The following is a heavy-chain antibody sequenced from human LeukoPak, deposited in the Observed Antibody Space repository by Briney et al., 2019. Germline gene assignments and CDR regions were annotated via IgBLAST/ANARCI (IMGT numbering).Heavy chain of an antibody. V-gene: IGHV4-30-2*01. CDR3: ARALAAAGIGGSYYFDY. D-gene: IGHD6-13*01. J-gene: IGHJ4*02. CDR1: GGSISSGGYS. CDR2: IYHSGST. Sequence: SETLSLTCTVSGGSISSGGYSWSWIRQPPGKGLEWIGYIYHSGSTYYNPSLKSRVTISVDRSKNQFSLKLSSVTAADTAVYYCARALAAAGIGGSYYFDYWGQGTLVTVSS.